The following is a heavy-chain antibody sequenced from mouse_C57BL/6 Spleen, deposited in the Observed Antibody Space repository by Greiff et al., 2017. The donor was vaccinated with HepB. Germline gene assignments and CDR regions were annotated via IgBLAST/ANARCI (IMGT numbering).Heavy chain of an antibody. J-gene: IGHJ2*01. V-gene: IGHV1-7*01. CDR2: INPSSGYT. CDR1: GYTFTSYW. D-gene: IGHD2-4*01. Sequence: VQLQQSGAELAKPGASVKLSCKASGYTFTSYWMHWVKQRPGQGLEWIGYINPSSGYTKYNQKFKDKATLTADTSSSTAYMQLSSLTYEDSAVYYCARSGDDYDFDYWGQGTTLTVSS. CDR3: ARSGDDYDFDY.